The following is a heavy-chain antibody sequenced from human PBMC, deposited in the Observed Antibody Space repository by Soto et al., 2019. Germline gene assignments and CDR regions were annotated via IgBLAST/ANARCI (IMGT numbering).Heavy chain of an antibody. J-gene: IGHJ3*02. CDR2: IYYSGST. D-gene: IGHD6-6*01. Sequence: PSETLSLTCTVSGGSISSGDYYWSWIRQPPGKGLEWIGYIYYSGSTYYSPSLKSRVTISVDTSKNQFSLKLSSVTAADTAVYYCARDSSRGAFDIWGQGTMVTVSS. CDR1: GGSISSGDYY. V-gene: IGHV4-30-4*01. CDR3: ARDSSRGAFDI.